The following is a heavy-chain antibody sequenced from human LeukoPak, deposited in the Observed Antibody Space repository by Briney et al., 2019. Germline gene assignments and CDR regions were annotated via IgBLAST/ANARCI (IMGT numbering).Heavy chain of an antibody. V-gene: IGHV4-59*08. J-gene: IGHJ4*02. CDR2: IYYSGST. Sequence: SETLSLTCTVSGGYIGSYYWSWIRQPPGKGLEWIGYIYYSGSTYYNPSLKSRVTISVDTSKNQFSLKLSSVTAADTAVYYCARAPYGGILDWGQGILVTVSS. D-gene: IGHD4-23*01. CDR3: ARAPYGGILD. CDR1: GGYIGSYY.